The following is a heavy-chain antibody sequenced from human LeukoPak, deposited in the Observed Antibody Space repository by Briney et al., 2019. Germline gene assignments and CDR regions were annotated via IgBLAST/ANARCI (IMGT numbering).Heavy chain of an antibody. Sequence: SETLSLTCAVYGGSFSGYYWSWIRQPPGKGLEWIGEINRSGSTNYNPSLKSRVTISVDTSKNQFSLKLSSVTAADTAVYYCARGRGYSYGYGGPYYYYGMDVWGQGTTVTVSS. CDR1: GGSFSGYY. D-gene: IGHD5-18*01. CDR2: INRSGST. CDR3: ARGRGYSYGYGGPYYYYGMDV. J-gene: IGHJ6*02. V-gene: IGHV4-34*01.